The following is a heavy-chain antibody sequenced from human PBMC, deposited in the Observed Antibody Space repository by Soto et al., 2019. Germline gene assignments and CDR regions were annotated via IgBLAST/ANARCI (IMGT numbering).Heavy chain of an antibody. CDR2: MHDSGTT. J-gene: IGHJ4*02. CDR1: GASVTSGAYY. CDR3: ASGGLYDLWSGLFD. Sequence: SETLSLTCSVSGASVTSGAYYWNWIRHTPGTGLEWLGYMHDSGTTSYNPSLKSRVTISRDTSKNQFSLKLSSVNAAATAVYFWASGGLYDLWSGLFDWGQGIRVTVSS. V-gene: IGHV4-30-4*01. D-gene: IGHD3-3*01.